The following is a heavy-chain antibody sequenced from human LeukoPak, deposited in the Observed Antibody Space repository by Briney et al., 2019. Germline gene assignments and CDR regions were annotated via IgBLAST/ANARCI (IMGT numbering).Heavy chain of an antibody. J-gene: IGHJ6*02. Sequence: SETLSLTCTVSGGSISSSSYYWGWIRQPPGKGLEWIGSIYYSGSTYYNPSLKSRATISVDTSKNQFSLKLSSVTAADTAVYYCARDDIVVVPAAIQVPYGMDVWGQGTTVTVSS. V-gene: IGHV4-39*07. D-gene: IGHD2-2*01. CDR1: GGSISSSSYY. CDR3: ARDDIVVVPAAIQVPYGMDV. CDR2: IYYSGST.